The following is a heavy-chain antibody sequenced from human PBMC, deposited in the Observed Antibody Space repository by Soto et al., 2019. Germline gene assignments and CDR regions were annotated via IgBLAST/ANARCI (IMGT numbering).Heavy chain of an antibody. J-gene: IGHJ5*02. CDR3: AREIAVAGNWFDP. D-gene: IGHD6-19*01. Sequence: SVKVSCKASGGTFSSYAISWVRQAPGQGLEWMGGIIPIFGTANYAQKFQGRVTITADESTSTAYMELSSLRSEDTAVYYCAREIAVAGNWFDPWGQGTLVTVSS. CDR2: IIPIFGTA. CDR1: GGTFSSYA. V-gene: IGHV1-69*13.